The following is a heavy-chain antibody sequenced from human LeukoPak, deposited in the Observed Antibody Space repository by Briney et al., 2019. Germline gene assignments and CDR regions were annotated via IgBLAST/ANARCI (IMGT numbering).Heavy chain of an antibody. D-gene: IGHD3-22*01. Sequence: PSETLSLTCAVYGGSFSGYYWSWIRQPPGKGLEWIGEINHSGSTNYNPSLKSRVTISVDTSKNQFSLKLSSVTAADTAVYYCARGRLNLITMIVVSSQWSYFDYWGQGTLVTVSS. CDR3: ARGRLNLITMIVVSSQWSYFDY. CDR2: INHSGST. J-gene: IGHJ4*01. V-gene: IGHV4-34*01. CDR1: GGSFSGYY.